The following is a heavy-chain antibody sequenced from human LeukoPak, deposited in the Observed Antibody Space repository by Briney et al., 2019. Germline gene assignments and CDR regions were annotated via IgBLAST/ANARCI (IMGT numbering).Heavy chain of an antibody. CDR2: ISYDGSNK. Sequence: GGSLRLSCAASGFTFSSYGMHWVRQAPGKGLEWVAVISYDGSNKYYADSVKGRFTISRDNSKNTLYLQMNSLRAEDTAVYYCAKDHLWFGEHGMDVWGQGTTVTVSS. V-gene: IGHV3-30*18. CDR1: GFTFSSYG. J-gene: IGHJ6*02. D-gene: IGHD3-10*01. CDR3: AKDHLWFGEHGMDV.